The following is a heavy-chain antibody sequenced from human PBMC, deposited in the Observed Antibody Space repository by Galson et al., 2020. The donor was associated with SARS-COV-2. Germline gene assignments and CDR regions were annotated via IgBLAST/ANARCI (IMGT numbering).Heavy chain of an antibody. Sequence: GESLKISCAASGFTFDDYAMHWVRQGPGKGLEWVSLISWNGGSIYYAPSVKGRFTISRDNSKNSLYLQMNSLRSEDTALYYCVKDAQGPSTSPNYYFYGMDAWGQGTTVIVSS. J-gene: IGHJ6*02. CDR2: ISWNGGSI. CDR1: GFTFDDYA. CDR3: VKDAQGPSTSPNYYFYGMDA. V-gene: IGHV3-43D*04.